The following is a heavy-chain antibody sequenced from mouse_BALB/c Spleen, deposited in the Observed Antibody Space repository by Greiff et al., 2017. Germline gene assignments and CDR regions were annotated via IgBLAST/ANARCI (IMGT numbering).Heavy chain of an antibody. CDR1: GYTFTSYW. D-gene: IGHD1-2*01. V-gene: IGHV1-7*01. Sequence: VKLQESGAELAKPGASVKMSCKASGYTFTSYWMHWVKQRPGQGLEWIGYINPSTGYTEYNQKFKDKATLTADKSSSTAYMQLSSLTSEDSAVYYCARLITTAPYFDVWGAGTTVTVSS. CDR2: INPSTGYT. CDR3: ARLITTAPYFDV. J-gene: IGHJ1*01.